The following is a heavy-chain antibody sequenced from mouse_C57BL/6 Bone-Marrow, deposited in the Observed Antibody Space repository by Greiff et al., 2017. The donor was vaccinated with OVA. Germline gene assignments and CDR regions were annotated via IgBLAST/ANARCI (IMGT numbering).Heavy chain of an antibody. CDR3: ARRPYYYGSFAWFAY. V-gene: IGHV5-6*02. CDR1: GFTFSSYG. D-gene: IGHD1-1*01. CDR2: ISSGGSYT. Sequence: DVKLVESGGDLVKPGGSLPPSCSASGFTFSSYGMSWVRQTPDKRLEWVATISSGGSYTYYPDSVKGRFTISRDNAKNTLYLQMSSLKSEDTAMYYCARRPYYYGSFAWFAYWGQGTLVTVSA. J-gene: IGHJ3*01.